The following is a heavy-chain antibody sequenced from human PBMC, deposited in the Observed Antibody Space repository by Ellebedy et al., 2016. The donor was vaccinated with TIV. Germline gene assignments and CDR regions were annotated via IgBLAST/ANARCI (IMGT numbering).Heavy chain of an antibody. V-gene: IGHV3-30*18. CDR1: GFTFSSYG. D-gene: IGHD3-9*01. J-gene: IGHJ4*02. Sequence: GGSLRLXXAASGFTFSSYGMHWVRQAPGKGLEWVAVISYDGSNKYYADSVKGRFTISRDNSKNTLYLQMNSLRAEDTAVYYCAKEGRIFFYWGQGTLVTVSS. CDR3: AKEGRIFFY. CDR2: ISYDGSNK.